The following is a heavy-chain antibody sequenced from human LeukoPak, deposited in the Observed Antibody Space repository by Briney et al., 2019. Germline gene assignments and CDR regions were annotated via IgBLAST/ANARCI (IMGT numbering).Heavy chain of an antibody. D-gene: IGHD6-13*01. CDR2: ISSSSSTI. V-gene: IGHV3-48*01. CDR3: GRGGYTSSWYWVD. Sequence: GGTLRLSCGASGFTFSSYGMSWVRQAPGKGLEWVSYISSSSSTIYYADSVKGRFTISRDNAKNSLYLQMNSLRAEDTAVYYCGRGGYTSSWYWVDWGQGTQVTVSS. CDR1: GFTFSSYG. J-gene: IGHJ4*02.